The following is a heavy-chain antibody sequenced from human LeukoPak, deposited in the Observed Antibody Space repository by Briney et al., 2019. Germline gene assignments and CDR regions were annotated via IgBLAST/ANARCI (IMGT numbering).Heavy chain of an antibody. D-gene: IGHD4-17*01. CDR2: IYYSGST. CDR1: GGSFSGYY. V-gene: IGHV4-59*08. CDR3: ARENYGGSILDY. Sequence: PSETLSLTCAVYGGSFSGYYWSWIRQPPGKGLEWIGYIYYSGSTNYNPSLKSRVTISVDTSKNQFSLKLSSVTAADTAVYYCARENYGGSILDYWGQGTLVTVSS. J-gene: IGHJ4*02.